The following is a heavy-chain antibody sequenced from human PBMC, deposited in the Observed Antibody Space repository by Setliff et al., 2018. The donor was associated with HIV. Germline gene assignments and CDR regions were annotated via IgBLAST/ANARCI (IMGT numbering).Heavy chain of an antibody. J-gene: IGHJ3*02. CDR2: FYTSGST. V-gene: IGHV4-61*02. D-gene: IGHD3-22*01. CDR1: GGSISSGSYY. Sequence: KTSETLSLTCTVSGGSISSGSYYWSWVRQPAGKGLEWIGRFYTSGSTNYNPSLKSRVTISVDKSKNQFSLKLSSVTATDTAVYYCARSITMIIVAPGAFDIWGQGTMVTVSS. CDR3: ARSITMIIVAPGAFDI.